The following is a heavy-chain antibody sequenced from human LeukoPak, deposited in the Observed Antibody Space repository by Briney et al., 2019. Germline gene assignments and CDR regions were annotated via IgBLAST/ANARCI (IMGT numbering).Heavy chain of an antibody. D-gene: IGHD2-15*01. CDR3: ARDRDDSLDY. Sequence: GGSLRLSRSASGFTFSSYSMNWVRQAPGKGLEWVSYINSRSSTIYYADSVKGRFTVSRDNAKNSLYLQMNSLRAEDSAVYYCARDRDDSLDYWGQGTLVTVSS. J-gene: IGHJ4*02. CDR1: GFTFSSYS. CDR2: INSRSSTI. V-gene: IGHV3-48*01.